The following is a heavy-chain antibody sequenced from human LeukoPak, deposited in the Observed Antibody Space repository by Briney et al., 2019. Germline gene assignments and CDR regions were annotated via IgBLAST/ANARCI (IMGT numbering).Heavy chain of an antibody. J-gene: IGHJ4*02. Sequence: PGGSLRLSCAASGFTFSSYSMNWVRQAPGKGLEWISYISSSSSTIYYADPVKGRFTISRDNAKNSLYLQMNSLRAEDTAVYYCARGYYSFDYWGQGTLVTVSS. D-gene: IGHD3-10*01. CDR1: GFTFSSYS. CDR3: ARGYYSFDY. CDR2: ISSSSSTI. V-gene: IGHV3-48*01.